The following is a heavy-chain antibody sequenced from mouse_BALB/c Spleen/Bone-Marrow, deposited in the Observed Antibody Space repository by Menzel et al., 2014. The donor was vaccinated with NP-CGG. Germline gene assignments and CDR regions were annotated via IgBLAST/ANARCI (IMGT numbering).Heavy chain of an antibody. Sequence: QVQLKQSGAELVKPGASLKLSCKASGYTFTSYWMHWVKQRPGQGLEWIGEINPSNGRANYNEKFKSKATLTVDKSSSTAYMQLSSLTSEDSAVYYCAIEMVFDITTVVATGGYYFDYWGQGTTLTVSS. CDR3: AIEMVFDITTVVATGGYYFDY. V-gene: IGHV1S81*02. CDR2: INPSNGRA. D-gene: IGHD1-1*01. J-gene: IGHJ2*01. CDR1: GYTFTSYW.